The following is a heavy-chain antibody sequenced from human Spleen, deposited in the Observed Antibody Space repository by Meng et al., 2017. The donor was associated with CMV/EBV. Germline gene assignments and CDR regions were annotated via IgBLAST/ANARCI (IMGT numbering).Heavy chain of an antibody. V-gene: IGHV4-39*01. D-gene: IGHD4-11*01. CDR3: VRQTTVGYYYYAMDV. Sequence: SETLSLTCTVSGGSISSSSYYWGWIRQPPGKGLEWIGSIYYSGSTYYNPSLKSRVTISVDRSKNQFSLKLRSVTAADTAVYYCVRQTTVGYYYYAMDVWGQGTTVTVSS. J-gene: IGHJ6*02. CDR1: GGSISSSSYY. CDR2: IYYSGST.